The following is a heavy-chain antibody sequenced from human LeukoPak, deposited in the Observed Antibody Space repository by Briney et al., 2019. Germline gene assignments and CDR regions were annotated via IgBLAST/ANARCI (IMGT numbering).Heavy chain of an antibody. CDR1: GFTFNNYW. CDR2: IRFDGGDT. J-gene: IGHJ3*01. CDR3: AKEIDGFDV. Sequence: GGSLRLSCAASGFTFNNYWMHWVRQAPGMGLVWVSSIRFDGGDTAYADSAKGRFTISRDNAKNTMFLQMSNLRAEDTAVYYCAKEIDGFDVWGQGTLVTVSS. V-gene: IGHV3-74*01.